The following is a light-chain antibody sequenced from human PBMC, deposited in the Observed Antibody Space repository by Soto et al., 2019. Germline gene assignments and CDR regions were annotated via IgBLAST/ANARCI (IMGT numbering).Light chain of an antibody. J-gene: IGLJ2*01. Sequence: QSVLTRPASVSGSPGQSITISCSGTSSDVGAYDYVSWYQHHPGKAPKLMIHEVSNRPSGVSNRFSASKSGNTASLTISGLQAEDEAVYYCNSYTSTSTPLFGGGTKLTVL. V-gene: IGLV2-14*01. CDR1: SSDVGAYDY. CDR3: NSYTSTSTPL. CDR2: EVS.